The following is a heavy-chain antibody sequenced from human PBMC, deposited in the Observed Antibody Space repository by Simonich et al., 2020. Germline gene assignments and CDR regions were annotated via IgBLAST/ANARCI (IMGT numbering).Heavy chain of an antibody. J-gene: IGHJ4*02. CDR2: NYYSGST. Sequence: QVQLQESGPGLVKPSETLSLTCTVSGGSIRSYYWSWIRQPPVKGLEWIGYNYYSGSTNYHPSLKSRVTISVDTSKNQFSRKLSSVTAADTAVYYCARLPDYWGQGTLVTVSS. CDR3: ARLPDY. CDR1: GGSIRSYY. V-gene: IGHV4-59*08.